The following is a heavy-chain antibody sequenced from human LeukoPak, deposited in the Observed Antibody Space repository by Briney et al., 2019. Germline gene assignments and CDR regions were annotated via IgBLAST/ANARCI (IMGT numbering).Heavy chain of an antibody. CDR3: ARVRIVVVVAATLPYYFDY. CDR1: GFTFSSYW. D-gene: IGHD2-15*01. Sequence: GGSLRLSCAASGFTFSSYWVSWVRQAPGKGLEWVANIKQDGSEKYYVDSVKGRFTISRDNAKNSLYLQMNSLRAEDTAVYYCARVRIVVVVAATLPYYFDYWGQGTLVTVSS. CDR2: IKQDGSEK. V-gene: IGHV3-7*01. J-gene: IGHJ4*02.